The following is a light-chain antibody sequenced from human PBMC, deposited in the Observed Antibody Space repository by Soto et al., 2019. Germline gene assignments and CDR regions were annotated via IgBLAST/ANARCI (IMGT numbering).Light chain of an antibody. CDR1: QSISSY. V-gene: IGKV1-39*01. CDR3: QQSYGTPSWT. Sequence: DIPMTQSPSSLSASVGDRVTITCRASQSISSYLNWYQQKPAKAPKLLIYAASSLQSGVPSTFSSSGSGTDFTLAIISLQPQDFATYNCQQSYGTPSWTFGQVNKVEIK. CDR2: AAS. J-gene: IGKJ1*01.